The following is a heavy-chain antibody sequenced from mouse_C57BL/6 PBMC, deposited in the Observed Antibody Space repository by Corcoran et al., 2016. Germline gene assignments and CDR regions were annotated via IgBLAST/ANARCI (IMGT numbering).Heavy chain of an antibody. CDR2: INTYSGVP. CDR1: GYTFTTYG. J-gene: IGHJ2*01. V-gene: IGHV9-3*01. Sequence: QIQLVQSGPELKKPGETVKISCKASGYTFTTYGMSWVKQAPGKGLKWMGWINTYSGVPTYDDDFKGRFAFSLETSASTAYLQINNLKNEDTATYFGARKRDYSNYLDYWGQGTTLTVSS. CDR3: ARKRDYSNYLDY. D-gene: IGHD2-5*01.